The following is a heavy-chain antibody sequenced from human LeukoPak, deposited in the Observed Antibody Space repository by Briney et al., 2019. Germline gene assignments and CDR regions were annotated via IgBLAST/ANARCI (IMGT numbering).Heavy chain of an antibody. V-gene: IGHV4-59*01. CDR2: ICYSGST. CDR3: ARGYTYGPPVEY. CDR1: GGSISNYC. D-gene: IGHD5-18*01. J-gene: IGHJ4*02. Sequence: SETLSLTCTVSGGSISNYCWSWIRQPPGKGLEWIGYICYSGSTNYNPSLKSRVTISVDTSKNQFSLKLSSMTAADTAVHYCARGYTYGPPVEYWGQGTLVTVSS.